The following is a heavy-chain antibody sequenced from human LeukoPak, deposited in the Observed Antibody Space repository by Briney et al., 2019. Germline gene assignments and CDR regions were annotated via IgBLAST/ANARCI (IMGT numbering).Heavy chain of an antibody. CDR2: IGGTGVRT. J-gene: IGHJ4*02. CDR1: GFTFSSYA. Sequence: GGTLRLSCAASGFTFSSYAMSWVRQAPGKGLEWVSTIGGTGVRTYYADSVKGRFTISRDNSKNTLYLQMNSLRAEDTAVYYCARFIAAPYYFDYWGRGTLVTVSS. V-gene: IGHV3-23*01. CDR3: ARFIAAPYYFDY. D-gene: IGHD6-13*01.